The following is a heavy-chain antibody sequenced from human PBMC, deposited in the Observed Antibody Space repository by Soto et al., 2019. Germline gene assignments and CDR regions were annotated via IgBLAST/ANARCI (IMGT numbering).Heavy chain of an antibody. Sequence: GGSLRLSCAASGFTFSSYGMHWVRQAPGKGLEWVAVISYDGSNKYYADSVKGRFTISRDNSKNTLFVQMNSLRAEDTAVYYCAKVRVAGTDYYYGMDVWGQGTTVTVSS. D-gene: IGHD6-19*01. V-gene: IGHV3-30*18. CDR2: ISYDGSNK. CDR3: AKVRVAGTDYYYGMDV. J-gene: IGHJ6*02. CDR1: GFTFSSYG.